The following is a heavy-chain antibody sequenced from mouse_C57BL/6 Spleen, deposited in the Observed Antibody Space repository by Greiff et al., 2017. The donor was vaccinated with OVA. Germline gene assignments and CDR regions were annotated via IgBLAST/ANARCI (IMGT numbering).Heavy chain of an antibody. CDR3: ARIATTVVADY. CDR1: GYSFTGYY. CDR2: INPSTGGT. V-gene: IGHV1-42*01. Sequence: EVQGVESGPELVKPGASVKISCKASGYSFTGYYMNWVKQSPEKSLEWIGEINPSTGGTTYNQKFKAKATLTVDKSSSTAYMQLKSLTSEDSAVYYCARIATTVVADYWGQGTTLTVSS. D-gene: IGHD1-1*01. J-gene: IGHJ2*01.